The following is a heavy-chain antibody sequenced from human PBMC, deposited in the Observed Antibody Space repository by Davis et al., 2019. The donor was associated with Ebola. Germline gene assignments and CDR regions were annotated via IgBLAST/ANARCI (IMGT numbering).Heavy chain of an antibody. J-gene: IGHJ4*02. CDR3: ARGGPGIAVAASLWGY. CDR2: ISYDGSNK. CDR1: GFTFSSYG. V-gene: IGHV3-30*03. D-gene: IGHD6-19*01. Sequence: PGGSLRLSCAASGFTFSSYGMHWVRQAPGKGLEWVAVISYDGSNKYYADSVKGRFTISRDNSKNTLYLQMNSLRAEDTAVYYCARGGPGIAVAASLWGYWGQGTLVTVSS.